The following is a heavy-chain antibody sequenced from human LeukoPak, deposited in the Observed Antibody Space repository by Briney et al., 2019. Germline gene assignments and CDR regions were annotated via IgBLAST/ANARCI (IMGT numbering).Heavy chain of an antibody. V-gene: IGHV4-59*01. CDR2: IYYSGST. D-gene: IGHD6-13*01. Sequence: PSETLSLTCTVSGGSISSYYWSWIRQPPGKGLEWIGYIYYSGSTNYNPSLKSRVTISVDTSKNQFSLKLSSVTAADTAVYYCARDEGISYYYYGMDVWGQGTTVTVSS. J-gene: IGHJ6*02. CDR3: ARDEGISYYYYGMDV. CDR1: GGSISSYY.